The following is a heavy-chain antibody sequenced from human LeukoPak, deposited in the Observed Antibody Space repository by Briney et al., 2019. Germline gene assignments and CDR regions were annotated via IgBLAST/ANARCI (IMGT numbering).Heavy chain of an antibody. J-gene: IGHJ4*02. V-gene: IGHV4-39*07. CDR3: ARLRDGYNYLAY. CDR2: IYYSGST. CDR1: GGSISSSSYY. Sequence: SETLSLTCTVSGGSISSSSYYWGWIRQPPGKGLEWIGSIYYSGSTYYNPSLKSRVTISVDTSKNQFSLKLSSVTAADTAVYYCARLRDGYNYLAYWGQGTLVTVSS. D-gene: IGHD5-24*01.